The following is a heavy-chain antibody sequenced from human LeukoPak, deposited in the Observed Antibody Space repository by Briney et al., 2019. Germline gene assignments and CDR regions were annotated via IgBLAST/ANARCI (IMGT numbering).Heavy chain of an antibody. D-gene: IGHD5-12*01. Sequence: PGGSLRLSCAASGFTFSSYGMHGVRQAPGKGLEWVAVIWYDGTNKYYADSVKGRFTISRDNSKNTLYLQMNSLSAEDTAVYYCVKVCIVATITGGDYWGQGTLVTVSS. CDR1: GFTFSSYG. V-gene: IGHV3-33*06. CDR2: IWYDGTNK. CDR3: VKVCIVATITGGDY. J-gene: IGHJ4*02.